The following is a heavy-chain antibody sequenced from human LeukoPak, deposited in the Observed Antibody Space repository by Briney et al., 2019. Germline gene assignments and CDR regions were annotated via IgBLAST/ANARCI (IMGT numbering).Heavy chain of an antibody. CDR1: GFTFSSHW. CDR2: INGDGSNT. D-gene: IGHD6-13*01. V-gene: IGHV3-74*03. Sequence: GGSLGLSCAASGFTFSSHWMHWVRQAPGKGLGWVSRINGDGSNTTYADSVKGRFTISRDNAKNTLYLQMNSLRAEDTAVYNCARSKSGYSTEAFDIWAQGTMVTVS. J-gene: IGHJ3*02. CDR3: ARSKSGYSTEAFDI.